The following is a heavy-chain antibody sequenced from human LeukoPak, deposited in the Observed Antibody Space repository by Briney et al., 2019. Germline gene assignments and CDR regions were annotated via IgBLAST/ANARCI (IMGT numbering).Heavy chain of an antibody. D-gene: IGHD3-10*01. J-gene: IGHJ4*02. V-gene: IGHV4-59*08. CDR2: IYYSGST. CDR3: ARHGSGSYYEFDY. Sequence: SETLSLTCTVSGGSISSYYWSWIRQPPGKGLEWIGYIYYSGSTNYNPSLKSRVTISVDTSKNQFPLKLSSVTAADTAVYYCARHGSGSYYEFDYWGQGTLVTVSS. CDR1: GGSISSYY.